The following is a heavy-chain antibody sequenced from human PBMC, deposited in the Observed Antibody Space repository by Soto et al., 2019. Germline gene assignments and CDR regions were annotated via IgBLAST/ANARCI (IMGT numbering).Heavy chain of an antibody. CDR1: GFTFSHIW. J-gene: IGHJ4*02. CDR2: ISPDGGEI. Sequence: LVESGGGLVQPGGSLRLSCAASGFTFSHIWMSWVRRSPEKGPEWVASISPDGGEIYYVDSVKGRFTISRDNTRNSLYLQMNSLRAEDTAVYYCAKGPRWGQGTLVTVSS. V-gene: IGHV3-7*01. CDR3: AKGPR.